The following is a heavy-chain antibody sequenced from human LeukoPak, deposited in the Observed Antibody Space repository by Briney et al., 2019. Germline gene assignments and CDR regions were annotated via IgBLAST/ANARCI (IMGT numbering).Heavy chain of an antibody. V-gene: IGHV3-23*01. D-gene: IGHD2-21*02. J-gene: IGHJ4*02. Sequence: GGSLRLSCAASGFTFSNHAMNWVRQAPGKGLEWVSSISGGGGSTNYADSVKGRFTISRDNSKNTLSLEMNSLRADDTAVYFCAKGRVVTTSPLNYWGQGTLVTVSS. CDR2: ISGGGGST. CDR1: GFTFSNHA. CDR3: AKGRVVTTSPLNY.